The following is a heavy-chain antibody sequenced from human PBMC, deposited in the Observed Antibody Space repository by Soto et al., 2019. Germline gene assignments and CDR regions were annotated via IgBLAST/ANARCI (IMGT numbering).Heavy chain of an antibody. CDR1: GFGLSGYD. CDR2: ISKSGWDI. V-gene: IGHV3-48*02. Sequence: GGSLRLSCAASGFGLSGYDMNWVRQAPGKGLEWVSFISKSGWDIYYAESVKGRFTISRDTAKNSLFLQMSSLRDGDTALYYCARGEGNSGGGPYFALWGKGTLVTVSS. J-gene: IGHJ4*02. D-gene: IGHD6-19*01. CDR3: ARGEGNSGGGPYFAL.